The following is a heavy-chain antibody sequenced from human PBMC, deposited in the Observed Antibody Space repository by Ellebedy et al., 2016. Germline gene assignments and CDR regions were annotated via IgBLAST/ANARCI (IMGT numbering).Heavy chain of an antibody. D-gene: IGHD3-3*01. J-gene: IGHJ4*02. CDR3: ARDGSEWSRDY. V-gene: IGHV3-21*01. Sequence: GGSLRLXXAASGFTFNIASMTWVRQAPGKGLEWVGTIVFSGTAAYYSDSVKGRFIISRDNAKNSLFLQMNSLRVEDTAVYYCARDGSEWSRDYWGQGTLVTVSS. CDR2: IVFSGTAA. CDR1: GFTFNIAS.